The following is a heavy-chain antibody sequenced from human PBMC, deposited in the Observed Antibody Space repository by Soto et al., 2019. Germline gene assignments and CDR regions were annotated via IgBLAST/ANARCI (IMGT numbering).Heavy chain of an antibody. CDR3: ASVPGSPGYHGLDV. Sequence: LRLSCAASGLTFSKYWMTWVRQAPGKGLEWVATIKHDGSEKSNLDSVEGRFTISRDNAKNSLSLQMKSLRVEDTAVYFCASVPGSPGYHGLDVWGQGTTVTVSS. D-gene: IGHD6-19*01. CDR1: GLTFSKYW. CDR2: IKHDGSEK. J-gene: IGHJ6*02. V-gene: IGHV3-7*03.